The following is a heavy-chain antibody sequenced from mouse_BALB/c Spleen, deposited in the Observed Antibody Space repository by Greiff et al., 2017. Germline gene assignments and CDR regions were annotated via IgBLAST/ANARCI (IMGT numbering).Heavy chain of an antibody. V-gene: IGHV1-14*01. D-gene: IGHD2-3*01. Sequence: EVQLVESGPELVKPGASVKMSCKASGYTFTSYVMHWVKQKPGQGLEWIGYINPYNDGTKYNEKFKGKATLTSDKSSSTAYMELSSLTSEDSAVYYCARFGYYEGFAYWGQGTLVTVSA. CDR3: ARFGYYEGFAY. CDR1: GYTFTSYV. CDR2: INPYNDGT. J-gene: IGHJ3*01.